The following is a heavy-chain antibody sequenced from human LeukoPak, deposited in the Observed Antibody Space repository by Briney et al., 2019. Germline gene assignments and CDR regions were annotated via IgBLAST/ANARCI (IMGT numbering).Heavy chain of an antibody. D-gene: IGHD6-19*01. Sequence: GGSLRLSCVTFGLTFSNSGMSWVRQAPGKGLEWVSSIGRSNTNTYYADSVKGRFTISRDNSKSTVSLQMSSLRAEDTAVYYCAKGYSSGWGRAFDIWGQGTMVTVSS. CDR1: GLTFSNSG. V-gene: IGHV3-23*01. CDR2: IGRSNTNT. CDR3: AKGYSSGWGRAFDI. J-gene: IGHJ3*02.